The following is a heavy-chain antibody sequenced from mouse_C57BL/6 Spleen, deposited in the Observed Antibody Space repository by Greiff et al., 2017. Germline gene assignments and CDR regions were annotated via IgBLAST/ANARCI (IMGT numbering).Heavy chain of an antibody. CDR2: INPNNGGT. CDR3: AREGGGLPLDY. J-gene: IGHJ2*01. Sequence: VQLQQSGPELVKPGASVKISCKASGYTFTDYYMNWVKQSHGKSLEWIGDINPNNGGTSYNQKFKGKATLTVDKSSSTAYMELRSLTSEDSAVYYCAREGGGLPLDYWGQGTTLTVSS. V-gene: IGHV1-26*01. D-gene: IGHD2-2*01. CDR1: GYTFTDYY.